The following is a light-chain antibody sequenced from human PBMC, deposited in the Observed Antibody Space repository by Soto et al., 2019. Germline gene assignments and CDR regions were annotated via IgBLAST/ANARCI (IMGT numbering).Light chain of an antibody. CDR1: QSVSSSY. CDR2: GAS. J-gene: IGKJ1*01. V-gene: IGKV3-20*01. CDR3: QQYGSSPRT. Sequence: EIVLTQSPGTLSLSPGERATLSCRASQSVSSSYLAWYQQKPGQAPRLLIYGASSRATGIPDRFSGSGSGTDFTLTISRLVPEDFAGYYCQQYGSSPRTFGQGTKVEIK.